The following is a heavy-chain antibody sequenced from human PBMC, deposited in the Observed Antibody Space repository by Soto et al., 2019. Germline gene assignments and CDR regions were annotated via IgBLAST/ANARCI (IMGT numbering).Heavy chain of an antibody. CDR3: ARGSNQDY. CDR2: INNDGSDK. Sequence: DVQLVESGGDLVQPGGSLRLSCVASGFTFIPYWMSWVRQAPGRGLQWVATINNDGSDKYYADSVKGRFTISRNNARDSLYLHLTSLRAEDTAIYYCARGSNQDYWGQGTLVAVSS. V-gene: IGHV3-7*03. CDR1: GFTFIPYW. D-gene: IGHD2-8*01. J-gene: IGHJ4*02.